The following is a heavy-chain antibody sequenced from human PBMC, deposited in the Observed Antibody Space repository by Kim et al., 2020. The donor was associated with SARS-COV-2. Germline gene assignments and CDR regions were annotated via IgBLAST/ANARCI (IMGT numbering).Heavy chain of an antibody. CDR2: INPSGGST. CDR1: GYTFTSYY. Sequence: ASVKVSCKSSGYTFTSYYMHWVRPAPGQGLEWMGIINPSGGSTSYAQKFQGRVTMTRDTSTSTVYMELSSLRSEDTAVYYCARDNAVGIFGVVIAHYYYMDVWGKGTTVTVSS. J-gene: IGHJ6*03. CDR3: ARDNAVGIFGVVIAHYYYMDV. D-gene: IGHD3-3*01. V-gene: IGHV1-46*01.